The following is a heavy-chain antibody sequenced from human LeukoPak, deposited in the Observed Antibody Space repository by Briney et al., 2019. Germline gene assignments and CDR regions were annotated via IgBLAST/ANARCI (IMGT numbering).Heavy chain of an antibody. CDR1: GYTFTSYA. CDR2: INAGNGNT. Sequence: GASVKVSCTASGYTFTSYAMHWVRQAPGQRLEWMGWINAGNGNTKYSQKFQGRVTITRDTSASTAYMELSSLRSEDTAVYYCARSGGYSYGYGGIDYWGQGTLVTVSS. J-gene: IGHJ4*02. D-gene: IGHD5-18*01. V-gene: IGHV1-3*01. CDR3: ARSGGYSYGYGGIDY.